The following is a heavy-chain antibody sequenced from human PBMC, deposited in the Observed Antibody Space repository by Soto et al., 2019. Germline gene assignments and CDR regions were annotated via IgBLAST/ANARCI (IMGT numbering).Heavy chain of an antibody. CDR3: ARVRWTVAGPGHFDY. D-gene: IGHD6-19*01. J-gene: IGHJ4*02. CDR1: GGSISSYY. CDR2: ISYSGST. V-gene: IGHV4-59*01. Sequence: QVQLQESGPGLVKPSETLSLTCTVSGGSISSYYWSWIRQPPGKGLEWIGYISYSGSTTYNPSLKSRVTISVDTSKNQFSLKLSSVTAADTAVYYCARVRWTVAGPGHFDYWGQGTLVTVSS.